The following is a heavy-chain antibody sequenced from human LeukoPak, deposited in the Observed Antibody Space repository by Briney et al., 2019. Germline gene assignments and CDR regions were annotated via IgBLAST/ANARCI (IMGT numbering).Heavy chain of an antibody. CDR1: GFTFDDYG. J-gene: IGHJ4*02. V-gene: IGHV3-20*04. CDR2: INWNGGST. CDR3: AREVVDIVATVNFDY. D-gene: IGHD5-12*01. Sequence: GGSLRLSCAASGFTFDDYGMSWVRQAPGKGLEWVSGINWNGGSTGYADSVKGRFTISRDNAKNTLYLQMNSLRAEDTAVYYCAREVVDIVATVNFDYWGQGTLVTVSS.